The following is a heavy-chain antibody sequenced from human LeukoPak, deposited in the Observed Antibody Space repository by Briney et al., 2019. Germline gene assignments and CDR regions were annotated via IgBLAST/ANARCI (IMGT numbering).Heavy chain of an antibody. CDR3: ARVPNYYDSSGPPFDY. CDR2: IIPIFGTA. Sequence: SVKVSRKASVGTSSSYAVSWVRQAPCQGGEGWGGIIPIFGTADYAQKFQRRVAITADESTSTAYMELSSLRSEDTAVYYCARVPNYYDSSGPPFDYWGQGTLVTVSS. D-gene: IGHD3-22*01. J-gene: IGHJ4*02. CDR1: VGTSSSYA. V-gene: IGHV1-69*13.